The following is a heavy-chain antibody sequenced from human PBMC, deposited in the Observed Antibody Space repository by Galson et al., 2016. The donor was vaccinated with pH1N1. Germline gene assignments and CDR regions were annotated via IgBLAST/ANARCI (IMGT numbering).Heavy chain of an antibody. D-gene: IGHD4-17*01. CDR2: ISGRGEST. Sequence: SLRLSCAASGFTFSSYAMSWVRQAPGKGLEWVSAISGRGESTYYSDSVKGQLTISRDNSKNKLYLQMNSLRTEDTAVYYCAKDLSSDYGDYGLDYWGQGTLVTVSS. CDR3: AKDLSSDYGDYGLDY. CDR1: GFTFSSYA. V-gene: IGHV3-23*01. J-gene: IGHJ4*02.